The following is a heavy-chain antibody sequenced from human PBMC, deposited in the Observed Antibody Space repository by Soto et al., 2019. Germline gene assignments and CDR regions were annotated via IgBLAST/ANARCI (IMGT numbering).Heavy chain of an antibody. D-gene: IGHD2-15*01. J-gene: IGHJ3*02. CDR2: IYPGDSDT. CDR1: GYSFSNYW. V-gene: IGHV5-51*01. Sequence: GESLKISCKGSGYSFSNYWIGWVRQMPGKGLEWMGIIYPGDSDTRYSPSSQGQVTISADKSISTAYLQWSSLKASDTAMYYCARPLPRYCSGGSCTRHGDAFDIWGQGTMVTVSS. CDR3: ARPLPRYCSGGSCTRHGDAFDI.